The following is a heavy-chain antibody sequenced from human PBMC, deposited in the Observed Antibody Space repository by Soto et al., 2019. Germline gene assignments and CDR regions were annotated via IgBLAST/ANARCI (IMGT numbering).Heavy chain of an antibody. D-gene: IGHD6-13*01. CDR3: ARVFSSSWGFDY. CDR1: GGSISGGGYY. Sequence: PSETLSLTCTVSGGSISGGGYYWSWIRQHPGKGLEWIGYIYYSGSTYYNPSLKSRVTISVDTSKNQFSLKLSSVTAAVTAVYYCARVFSSSWGFDYWGQGTLVTVSS. V-gene: IGHV4-31*03. J-gene: IGHJ4*02. CDR2: IYYSGST.